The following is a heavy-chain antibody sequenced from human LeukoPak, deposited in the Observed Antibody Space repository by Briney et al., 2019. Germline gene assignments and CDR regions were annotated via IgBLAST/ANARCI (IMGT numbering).Heavy chain of an antibody. CDR3: ARDSVVVTKDAFDI. V-gene: IGHV4-59*01. D-gene: IGHD3-22*01. CDR2: IYYSGSA. Sequence: SETLSLTCTVSGGSISSYYWSWIRQPPGKGLEWIGYIYYSGSANYNPSLKSRVAISVDTSKNQFSLKLSSVTAADTAVYYCARDSVVVTKDAFDIWGQGTMVTVSS. J-gene: IGHJ3*02. CDR1: GGSISSYY.